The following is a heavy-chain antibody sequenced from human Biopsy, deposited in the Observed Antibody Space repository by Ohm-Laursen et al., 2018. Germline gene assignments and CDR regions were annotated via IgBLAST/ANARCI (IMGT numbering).Heavy chain of an antibody. D-gene: IGHD5-12*01. CDR3: ARLGSGDYFPTFFDF. Sequence: SDTLSLTCTVSGVSINGGRYYWNWLRHHPGKGLELIGNIFYSANTYYNPSLKSRVTISVDTSKNQFSLKLSSVTAADTAVYYCARLGSGDYFPTFFDFWGQGALVTVSS. CDR2: IFYSANT. V-gene: IGHV4-31*03. CDR1: GVSINGGRYY. J-gene: IGHJ4*01.